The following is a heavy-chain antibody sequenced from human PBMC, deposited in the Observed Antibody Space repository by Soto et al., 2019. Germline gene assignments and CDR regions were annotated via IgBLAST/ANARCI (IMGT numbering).Heavy chain of an antibody. J-gene: IGHJ6*02. D-gene: IGHD2-2*01. Sequence: GGSLRLSCSASGFTFSSYAMHWVRPAPGKGLEYVSVIYSGGSTYYADSVKGRFTISRDNSKNTLYLQMNSLRAEDTAVYYCAREEPAAPFSYYYYYGMDVWGQGTTVTVSS. CDR3: AREEPAAPFSYYYYYGMDV. CDR1: GFTFSSYA. V-gene: IGHV3-64*04. CDR2: IYSGGST.